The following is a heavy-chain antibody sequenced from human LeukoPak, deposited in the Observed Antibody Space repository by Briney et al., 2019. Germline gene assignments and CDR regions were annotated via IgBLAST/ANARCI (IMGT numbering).Heavy chain of an antibody. J-gene: IGHJ3*02. CDR3: ARYYYYDSSGYYYSAFDI. Sequence: SRTLSLTCTVSGGSLSSGDYDGGWVRQPPGRGLEWGGYIYYSGSTYYSPSLKSRVTISVDTSKNQFSLKLSSVTAADTAVYHCARYYYYDSSGYYYSAFDIWGQGTMVTVSS. CDR1: GGSLSSGDYD. D-gene: IGHD3-22*01. V-gene: IGHV4-30-4*01. CDR2: IYYSGST.